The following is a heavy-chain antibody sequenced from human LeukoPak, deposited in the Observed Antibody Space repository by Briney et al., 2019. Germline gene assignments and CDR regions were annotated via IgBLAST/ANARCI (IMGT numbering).Heavy chain of an antibody. V-gene: IGHV1-18*01. J-gene: IGHJ3*02. D-gene: IGHD3-22*01. CDR3: ATYDSSGYYLNVFDI. Sequence: GASVKVSCKASGYTFTSYGISWVRQAPGQGLEWMGWISAYNGNTNYAQKLQGRVTMTTDTSTSTAYMELRSLRSDDTAVYYCATYDSSGYYLNVFDIWGQGTMVTVSS. CDR1: GYTFTSYG. CDR2: ISAYNGNT.